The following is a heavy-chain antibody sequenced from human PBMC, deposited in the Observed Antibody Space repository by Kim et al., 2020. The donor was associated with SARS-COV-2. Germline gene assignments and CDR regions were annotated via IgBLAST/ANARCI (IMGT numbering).Heavy chain of an antibody. CDR3: ARDSYYYDSSGYYLWYFDY. Sequence: SETLSLTCTVSGGSISSSSYYWGWIRQPPGKGLEWIGSIYYSGSTYYNPSLKSRVTISVDTSKNQFSLKLSSVTAADTAVYYCARDSYYYDSSGYYLWYFDYWGQGTLVTVSS. CDR2: IYYSGST. D-gene: IGHD3-22*01. CDR1: GGSISSSSYY. V-gene: IGHV4-39*07. J-gene: IGHJ4*02.